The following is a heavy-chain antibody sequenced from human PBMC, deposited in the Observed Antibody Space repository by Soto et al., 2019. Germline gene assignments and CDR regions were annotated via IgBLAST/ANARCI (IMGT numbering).Heavy chain of an antibody. D-gene: IGHD2-8*02. V-gene: IGHV3-23*01. Sequence: PGESLRLSCAASGFTCSSYDMSWVRQAPGKGLEWVSTILVDGRTFYVDSVKGRFTISRDNSKNTVYLQMNSLTAGDTALYYCAKATATGGGAFDICGQGTMVT. J-gene: IGHJ3*02. CDR1: GFTCSSYD. CDR3: AKATATGGGAFDI. CDR2: ILVDGRT.